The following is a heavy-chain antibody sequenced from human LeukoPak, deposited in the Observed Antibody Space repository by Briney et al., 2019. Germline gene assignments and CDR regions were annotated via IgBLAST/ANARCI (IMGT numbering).Heavy chain of an antibody. CDR2: LGTNGVRT. Sequence: GGSLRLSCAASGFTFGSYALSWVRQAPGKGLEWVSTLGTNGVRTYYADSVKGRFTISRDTSKNTLYLQMNSLRAEDTAVYYCASSFSSGWYPWGQGTLVTVSS. CDR1: GFTFGSYA. J-gene: IGHJ5*02. D-gene: IGHD6-19*01. CDR3: ASSFSSGWYP. V-gene: IGHV3-23*01.